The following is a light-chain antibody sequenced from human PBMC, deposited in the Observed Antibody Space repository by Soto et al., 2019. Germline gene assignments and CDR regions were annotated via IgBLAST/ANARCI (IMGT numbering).Light chain of an antibody. V-gene: IGKV3-20*01. CDR3: QQFGTSPPST. J-gene: IGKJ5*01. CDR1: QSVSSNY. CDR2: GAS. Sequence: EIVLTQSPVTLSLSPLERATLSCIASQSVSSNYLALYQQKPGQAPRLLIYGASSRATAIPDRFSGSGSGTDFALTISRLEPEDFAVYYCQQFGTSPPSTFGQGTRLEIK.